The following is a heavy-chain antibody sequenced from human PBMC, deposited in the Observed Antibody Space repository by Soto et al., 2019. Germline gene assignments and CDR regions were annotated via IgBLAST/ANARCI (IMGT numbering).Heavy chain of an antibody. Sequence: QVQLVQSGAEVKKPGSSVKVSCKASGGTFSSYAISWVRQAPGQGLEWMGGIIPIFGTANYAQKFQGRVTITVAKATRTAYMELSSLRTEDTAVYYCATEVLTTTPHYYGMDAWGQGTTVTVSS. V-gene: IGHV1-69*06. D-gene: IGHD4-4*01. CDR1: GGTFSSYA. CDR2: IIPIFGTA. J-gene: IGHJ6*02. CDR3: ATEVLTTTPHYYGMDA.